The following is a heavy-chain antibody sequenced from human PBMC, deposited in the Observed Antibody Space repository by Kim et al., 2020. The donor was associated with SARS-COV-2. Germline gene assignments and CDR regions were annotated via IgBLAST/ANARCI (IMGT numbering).Heavy chain of an antibody. CDR2: MNPNSGNT. CDR3: ARGIPKNYDTQGGGYYYYGMDV. D-gene: IGHD3-9*01. J-gene: IGHJ6*02. CDR1: GYTFTSYD. Sequence: ASVKVSCKASGYTFTSYDINWVRQATGQGLEWMGWMNPNSGNTGYAQKFQGRVTMTRNTSISTAYMELSSLRSEDTAVYYCARGIPKNYDTQGGGYYYYGMDVWGQGTTVTVSS. V-gene: IGHV1-8*01.